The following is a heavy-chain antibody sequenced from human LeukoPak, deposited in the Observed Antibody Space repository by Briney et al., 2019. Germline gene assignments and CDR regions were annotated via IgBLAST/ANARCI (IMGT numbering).Heavy chain of an antibody. J-gene: IGHJ4*02. D-gene: IGHD5-12*01. CDR1: GFTFSSYA. CDR3: ARDPNYSGYLYCFDY. V-gene: IGHV3-30-3*01. Sequence: GRSLRLSCAASGFTFSSYAMHWVRQAPGKGLEWVAVISYDGSNKYYADSVKGRFTISRDNSKNTLYLQMNSLRAEDTAVYYCARDPNYSGYLYCFDYWGQGTLVTVSS. CDR2: ISYDGSNK.